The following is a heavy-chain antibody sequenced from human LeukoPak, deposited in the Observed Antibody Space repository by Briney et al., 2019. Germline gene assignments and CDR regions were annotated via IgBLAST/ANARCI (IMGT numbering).Heavy chain of an antibody. CDR1: GGSFSGYY. CDR2: INHSGST. J-gene: IGHJ4*02. CDR3: ARGLRRIDY. Sequence: SETLSLTCAVYGGSFSGYYWSWIRQPPGKGLEWMGEINHSGSTNYNPSLKSRVTISVDTSKNQFSLKLSSVTAADTAVYYCARGLRRIDYWGQGTLVTVSS. V-gene: IGHV4-34*01.